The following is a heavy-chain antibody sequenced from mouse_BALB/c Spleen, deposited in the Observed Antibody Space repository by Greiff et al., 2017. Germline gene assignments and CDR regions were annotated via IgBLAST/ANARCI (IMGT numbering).Heavy chain of an antibody. CDR3: ANDCYYGY. CDR2: ISSGGST. CDR1: GFTFSTYA. J-gene: IGHJ2*01. V-gene: IGHV5-6-5*01. Sequence: EVKLVESGGGVVKPGGSLKLSCAASGFTFSTYAMSWVRQTPEKRLEWVASISSGGSTYYPDSVKGRFTISRDNARNILYLQMSSLMSEDTAMYYCANDCYYGYWGQGTTLTVSS. D-gene: IGHD2-3*01.